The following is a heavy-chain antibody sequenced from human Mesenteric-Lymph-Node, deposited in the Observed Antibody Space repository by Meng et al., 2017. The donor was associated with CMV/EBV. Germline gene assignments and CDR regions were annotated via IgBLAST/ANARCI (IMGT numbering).Heavy chain of an antibody. CDR2: ISTTGSTI. CDR3: ATAGGVGY. Sequence: GESLKISCAASGFTFNSYEMNWVRQAPGKGLEWVSYISTTGSTIRYADSVKGRLTISRDNARNSLFLQMNSLRAEDTAVYYCATAGGVGYWGQGTLVTVSS. CDR1: GFTFNSYE. J-gene: IGHJ4*02. D-gene: IGHD3-16*01. V-gene: IGHV3-48*03.